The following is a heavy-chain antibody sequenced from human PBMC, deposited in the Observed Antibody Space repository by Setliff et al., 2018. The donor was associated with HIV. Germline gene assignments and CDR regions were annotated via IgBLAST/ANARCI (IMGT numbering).Heavy chain of an antibody. D-gene: IGHD3-16*02. CDR1: GGSISSGGYY. Sequence: SETLSLTCTVSGGSISSGGYYWIWIRQHPGKGLEWIGYIYYSGSTYYNPSLKSRVTISVDTSKNQFSLKLSSVTAADTAVYYCARVPPLKAFGGVISLYYFDYWGQGTLVTVSS. CDR3: ARVPPLKAFGGVISLYYFDY. V-gene: IGHV4-31*03. J-gene: IGHJ4*02. CDR2: IYYSGST.